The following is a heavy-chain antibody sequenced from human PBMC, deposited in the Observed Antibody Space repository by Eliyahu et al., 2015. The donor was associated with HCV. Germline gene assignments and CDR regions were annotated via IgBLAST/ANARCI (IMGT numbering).Heavy chain of an antibody. CDR2: INHSGST. D-gene: IGHD2-2*01. V-gene: IGHV4-34*01. CDR3: ARADIVVVPAAMASYNWFDP. Sequence: QVQLQQWGAGLLKPSETLSLTCAVYGGSFSGYYWSWIRQPPGKGLEWIGEINHSGSTNYNPSXKSRVTISVDTSKNQLSLKLSSVTAADTAVYYCARADIVVVPAAMASYNWFDPWGQGTLVTVSS. J-gene: IGHJ5*02. CDR1: GGSFSGYY.